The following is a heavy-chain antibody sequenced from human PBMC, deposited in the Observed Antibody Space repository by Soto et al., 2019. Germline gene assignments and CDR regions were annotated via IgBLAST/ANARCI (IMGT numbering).Heavy chain of an antibody. CDR2: ISYDGSNK. J-gene: IGHJ6*02. CDR3: AKAVVVPAAPTYYYYYYGMDV. CDR1: GFTFNSYA. V-gene: IGHV3-30-3*01. Sequence: GGSLRLSCAVSGFTFNSYAMHWVRQAPGKGLEWVAVISYDGSNKYYADSVKGRFTISRDNSKNTLYLQMNSLRAEDTAVYYCAKAVVVPAAPTYYYYYYGMDVWGQGTTVTVSS. D-gene: IGHD2-2*01.